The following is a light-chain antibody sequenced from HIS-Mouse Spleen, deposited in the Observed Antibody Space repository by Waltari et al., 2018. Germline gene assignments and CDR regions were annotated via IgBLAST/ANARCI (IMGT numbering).Light chain of an antibody. CDR1: SSDFGCYNL. CDR3: CSYAGSSTV. Sequence: QSALTQPASVSGSPGQSIPISCTGTSSDFGCYNLVSWYQQHPGKAHKLMIYEGSKRPSGVSNRFSGSKSGNTASLTIAGLQAEDEADYYCCSYAGSSTVFGGGTKLTVL. J-gene: IGLJ3*02. V-gene: IGLV2-23*01. CDR2: EGS.